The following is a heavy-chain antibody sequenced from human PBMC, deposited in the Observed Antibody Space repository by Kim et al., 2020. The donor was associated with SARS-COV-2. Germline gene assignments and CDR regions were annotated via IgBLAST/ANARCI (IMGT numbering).Heavy chain of an antibody. CDR1: GFTFSTYW. CDR2: INTAGTTT. CDR3: ARVAITSDY. D-gene: IGHD3-22*01. J-gene: IGHJ4*02. V-gene: IGHV3-74*01. Sequence: GGSLRLSCAASGFTFSTYWMHWVRQAPGKGLVWVSRINTAGTTTTYADSVKGRFTVSRDNAKNTLYLQMNSLRAEDTAVYYCARVAITSDYLGRGTLVTV.